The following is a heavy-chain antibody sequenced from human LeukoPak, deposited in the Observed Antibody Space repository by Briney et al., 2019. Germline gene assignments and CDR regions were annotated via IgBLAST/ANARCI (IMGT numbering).Heavy chain of an antibody. CDR1: GFTFSSYA. D-gene: IGHD6-13*01. Sequence: PGGSLRLSCAASGFTFSSYAMSWVRQAPGKGLEWVSAISGSGGSTYYADSVKGRFTISRDNSKNTLYLQMSSLRPEDTAVYYCASGGYTSSWYVVDYWGQGTLVTVSS. CDR2: ISGSGGST. V-gene: IGHV3-23*01. CDR3: ASGGYTSSWYVVDY. J-gene: IGHJ4*02.